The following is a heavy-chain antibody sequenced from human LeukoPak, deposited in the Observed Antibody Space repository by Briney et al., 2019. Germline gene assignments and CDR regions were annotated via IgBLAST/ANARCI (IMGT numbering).Heavy chain of an antibody. CDR3: ARGEDYGDYFDY. J-gene: IGHJ4*02. CDR1: GFTVSSNY. V-gene: IGHV3-53*01. Sequence: XGSLRLSCAASGFTVSSNYMSWVRQAPGKGLEGVSVIYSGGSTYYSDSVKGRFTISRDNSKNTLYLQMNSLRAEDTAVYYCARGEDYGDYFDYWGQGTLVTVSS. CDR2: IYSGGST. D-gene: IGHD4-17*01.